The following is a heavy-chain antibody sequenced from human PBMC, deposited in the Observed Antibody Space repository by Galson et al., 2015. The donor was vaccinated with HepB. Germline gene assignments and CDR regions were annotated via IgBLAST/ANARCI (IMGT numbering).Heavy chain of an antibody. CDR2: INPNSGGT. CDR3: ARDCGSYTDYYYGMDI. D-gene: IGHD1-26*01. Sequence: SVKVSCKASGYTFTGYYMHWVRQAPGQGLEWMGWINPNSGGTNYAQKFQGWVTMTRDTSISTAYMELSRLRSDDTAVYYCARDCGSYTDYYYGMDIWGQGSTVAVS. CDR1: GYTFTGYY. J-gene: IGHJ6*02. V-gene: IGHV1-2*04.